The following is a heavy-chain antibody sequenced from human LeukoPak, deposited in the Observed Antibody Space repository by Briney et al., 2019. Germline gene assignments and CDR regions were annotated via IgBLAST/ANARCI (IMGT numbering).Heavy chain of an antibody. CDR2: INTNTGNP. Sequence: GASVKVSCKASGYTFTSFAMNWVRQAPGQGLEWMGWINTNTGNPTYAQGFTGRFVFSLDTSVSTAFLQISSLKAEDTAVYYCASNWNSWYDAFDIWGQGTMVTVSS. D-gene: IGHD1-1*01. V-gene: IGHV7-4-1*02. J-gene: IGHJ3*02. CDR1: GYTFTSFA. CDR3: ASNWNSWYDAFDI.